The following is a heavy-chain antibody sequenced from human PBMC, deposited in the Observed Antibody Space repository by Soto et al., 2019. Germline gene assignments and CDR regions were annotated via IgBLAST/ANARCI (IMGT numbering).Heavy chain of an antibody. D-gene: IGHD3-9*01. CDR3: ARIDLGYDILTGYYY. CDR2: IDWDDDK. V-gene: IGHV2-70*01. J-gene: IGHJ4*02. Sequence: GSGPTLVNPTQTLTLTCTFSGFSLSTSGMCVSWIRQPPGKALEWLALIDWDDDKYYSTSLKTRLTISKDTSKNQVVLTMTNMDPVDTATYYCARIDLGYDILTGYYYWGQGTLVTVSS. CDR1: GFSLSTSGMC.